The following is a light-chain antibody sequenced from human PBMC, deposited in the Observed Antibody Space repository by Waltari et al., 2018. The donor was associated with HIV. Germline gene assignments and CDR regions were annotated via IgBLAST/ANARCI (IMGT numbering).Light chain of an antibody. V-gene: IGLV3-1*01. Sequence: SYELTQPPSVSVSPGQTATITCSGDTLGDKYACWYQQKPGQSPVLVMYQDIKRPSGIPERFSGSSSGNTATLTISGTQAMDEADYYCQAWDSSTGDVVFGGGTKLTVL. J-gene: IGLJ2*01. CDR3: QAWDSSTGDVV. CDR1: TLGDKY. CDR2: QDI.